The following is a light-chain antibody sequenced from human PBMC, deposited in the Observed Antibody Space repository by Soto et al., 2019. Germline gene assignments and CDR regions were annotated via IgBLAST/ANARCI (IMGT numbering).Light chain of an antibody. J-gene: IGKJ1*01. CDR2: GAS. CDR1: QSVSTNY. V-gene: IGKV3-20*01. Sequence: EIVLTQSPGTLYWSPGERATLSCRASQSVSTNYLAWYQRKPGQAPRLLIYGASNRATGIPDRFSGSGSGTDFTLTITRLEPEDFAVYYCQQYGSSPPTFGQGTKVEIK. CDR3: QQYGSSPPT.